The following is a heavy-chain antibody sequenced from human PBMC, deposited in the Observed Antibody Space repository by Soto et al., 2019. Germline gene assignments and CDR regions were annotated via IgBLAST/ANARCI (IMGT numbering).Heavy chain of an antibody. D-gene: IGHD6-6*01. CDR3: ARAQGRGIAARPYYYYGMDV. J-gene: IGHJ6*02. CDR1: CGSISSYY. Sequence: PSETLSLTCTVSCGSISSYYWSWIRQPPGKGLEWIGYIYYSGSTNYNPSLKSRVTISVDTSKNQFSLKLSSVTAADTAVYYCARAQGRGIAARPYYYYGMDVWGQGTTVTVSS. V-gene: IGHV4-59*01. CDR2: IYYSGST.